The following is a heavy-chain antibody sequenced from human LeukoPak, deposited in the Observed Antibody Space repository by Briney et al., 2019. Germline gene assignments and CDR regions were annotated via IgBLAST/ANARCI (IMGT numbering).Heavy chain of an antibody. CDR1: GYTFTSYG. CDR3: ARDSCNRTSCYLGWSDP. V-gene: IGHV1-18*01. J-gene: IGHJ5*02. Sequence: ASVKVSCKASGYTFTSYGISWVRQAPGQGLEWMGWISAYNSNTNYAQKLQGRVTMTTDTSTSTAYMELRSLRSDDTTVYYCARDSCNRTSCYLGWSDPWGQGTLVTVS. D-gene: IGHD2-2*01. CDR2: ISAYNSNT.